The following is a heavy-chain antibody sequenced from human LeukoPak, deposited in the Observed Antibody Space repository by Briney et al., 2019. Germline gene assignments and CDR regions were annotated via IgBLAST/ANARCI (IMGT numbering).Heavy chain of an antibody. D-gene: IGHD6-13*01. J-gene: IGHJ4*02. CDR1: DGSISNYY. V-gene: IGHV4-59*01. CDR2: IYYSGST. CDR3: ARGGIAAAALVHLDY. Sequence: PSETLSLTCSVFDGSISNYYWSWIWQPPGKGLEWIGYIYYSGSTNYNPSLKSRVTIAVDTSKNQFSLKLSSVTAADTAVYYCARGGIAAAALVHLDYWGQGTLVTVSS.